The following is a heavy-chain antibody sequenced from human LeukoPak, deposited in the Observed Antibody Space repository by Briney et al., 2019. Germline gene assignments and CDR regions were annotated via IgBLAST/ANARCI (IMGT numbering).Heavy chain of an antibody. J-gene: IGHJ4*02. CDR1: GYTFTGYY. Sequence: ASVKVSCKASGYTFTGYYMHWVRQAPGQGLEWMGWIDPNSGGTNYAQKFQGRVTMTRDTSISTAYMELSRLRSDDTAVYYCARDGATRDYFDYWGQGTLVTVSS. CDR2: IDPNSGGT. CDR3: ARDGATRDYFDY. D-gene: IGHD5-12*01. V-gene: IGHV1-2*02.